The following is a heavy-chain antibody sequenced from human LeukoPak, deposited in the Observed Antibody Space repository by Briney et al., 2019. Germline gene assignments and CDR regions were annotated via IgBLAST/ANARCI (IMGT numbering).Heavy chain of an antibody. CDR3: ARDGSSGWYDYFDY. D-gene: IGHD6-19*01. CDR2: IKQDGSEK. V-gene: IGHV3-7*01. CDR1: GGSISSYY. J-gene: IGHJ4*02. Sequence: PSETLSLTCTVSGGSISSYYWSWVRQAPGKGLEWVANIKQDGSEKYYVDSVKGRFTISRDNAKNSLYLQMNSLRAEDTAVYYCARDGSSGWYDYFDYWGQGTLVTVSS.